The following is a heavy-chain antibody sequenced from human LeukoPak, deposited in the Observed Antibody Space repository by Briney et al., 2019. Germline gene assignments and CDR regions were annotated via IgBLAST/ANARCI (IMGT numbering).Heavy chain of an antibody. Sequence: PSETLSLTCTVSGDSTKNYYWIWIRQSPGKGLEWIGYIYYSGSTYYNPSLKSRVTMSVDTSKNQFSLKLNSVTAADTAVYYCARAGYCSSTSCQWVPLVWGQGTTVTVSS. J-gene: IGHJ6*02. CDR3: ARAGYCSSTSCQWVPLV. D-gene: IGHD2-2*03. CDR1: GDSTKNYY. CDR2: IYYSGST. V-gene: IGHV4-59*01.